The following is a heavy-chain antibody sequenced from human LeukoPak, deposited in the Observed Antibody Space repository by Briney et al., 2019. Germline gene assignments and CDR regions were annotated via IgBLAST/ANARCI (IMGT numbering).Heavy chain of an antibody. D-gene: IGHD3-16*01. CDR3: ARDWGYYYYYGMDV. J-gene: IGHJ6*02. CDR2: ISSSSSCK. Sequence: QAGGSLRPSFAASGFTFSSYSMNWVRQAPGKGLEWVSSISSSSSCKYYADSVKGRFTIPRDNAKNSLYLQMNSLRAEDTAVYYCARDWGYYYYYGMDVWGQGTTVTVSS. V-gene: IGHV3-48*01. CDR1: GFTFSSYS.